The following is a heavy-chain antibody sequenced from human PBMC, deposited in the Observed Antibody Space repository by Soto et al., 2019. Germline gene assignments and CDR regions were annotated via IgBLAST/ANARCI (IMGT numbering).Heavy chain of an antibody. J-gene: IGHJ4*02. D-gene: IGHD4-17*01. CDR1: GYTFTTYG. V-gene: IGHV1-18*01. CDR3: ARDTTAVTQTYYFDY. CDR2: ISAYNGNT. Sequence: AASVKVSCKASGYTFTTYGISWVRQAPGQGLEWMGWISAYNGNTNYAQSLQGRVTMTTDTSTSTAYMELRSLRSDDTAVYYCARDTTAVTQTYYFDYWGQGTLVTVSS.